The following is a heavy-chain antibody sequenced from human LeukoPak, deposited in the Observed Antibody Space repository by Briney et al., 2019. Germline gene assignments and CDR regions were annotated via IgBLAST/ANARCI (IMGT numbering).Heavy chain of an antibody. CDR2: ISGSGGST. D-gene: IGHD2-8*01. CDR3: AITDCTNGVCPAGHFDY. CDR1: GFAFSSYA. J-gene: IGHJ4*02. Sequence: GGSLRLSCAASGFAFSSYAMSWVRQAPGKGLEWVSAISGSGGSTYYADSVKGRFTISRDNSKNTLYLQMNSLRAEDTAVYYCAITDCTNGVCPAGHFDYWGQGTLVTVSS. V-gene: IGHV3-23*01.